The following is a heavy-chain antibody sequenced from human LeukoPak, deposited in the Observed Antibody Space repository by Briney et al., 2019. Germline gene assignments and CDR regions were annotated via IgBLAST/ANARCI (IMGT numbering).Heavy chain of an antibody. CDR2: ISNKGSRSPT. CDR3: AKDILAAGLFFDY. Sequence: GGSLRLSCAASGFIFSDYYMGWVGEARGKGGEGGAYISNKGSRSPTYYADSVKRRFPISRDDAQNSLYPQMNSLRAADTAVYYCAKDILAAGLFFDYWGQGILVTVSS. J-gene: IGHJ4*02. CDR1: GFIFSDYY. V-gene: IGHV3-11*01. D-gene: IGHD6-13*01.